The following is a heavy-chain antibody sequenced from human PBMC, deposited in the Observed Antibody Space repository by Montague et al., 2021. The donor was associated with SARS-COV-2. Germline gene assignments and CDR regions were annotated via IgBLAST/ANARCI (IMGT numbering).Heavy chain of an antibody. CDR3: AKSAWGVTDAFDI. D-gene: IGHD1-26*01. Sequence: SLRLSCAASEFAFSSYAMSWVRQAPGKGLEWVSAIYSGGSSTFYADSVKGRFTISSDNSKNTLYLQMNSLRAEDTAVYYCAKSAWGVTDAFDIWGQGTMVTVSS. CDR1: EFAFSSYA. V-gene: IGHV3-23*03. J-gene: IGHJ3*02. CDR2: IYSGGSST.